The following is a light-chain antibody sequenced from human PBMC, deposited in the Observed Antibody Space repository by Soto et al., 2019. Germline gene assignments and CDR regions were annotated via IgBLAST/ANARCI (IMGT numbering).Light chain of an antibody. V-gene: IGLV2-14*01. J-gene: IGLJ2*01. CDR3: SSYTSTSTLVV. Sequence: QSVLTQPASVSGSPGQSITISCTGTSSDVGGYDYVSWYQQNPGKAPKLIIYESTNRPSGVSNRFSGSKSGNTASLTISGLRAEDEADYYCSSYTSTSTLVVFGGGTKLTVL. CDR2: EST. CDR1: SSDVGGYDY.